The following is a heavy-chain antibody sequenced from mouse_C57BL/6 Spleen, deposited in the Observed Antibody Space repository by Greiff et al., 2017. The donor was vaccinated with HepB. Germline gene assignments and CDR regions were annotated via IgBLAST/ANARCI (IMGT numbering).Heavy chain of an antibody. CDR2: IWSGGST. J-gene: IGHJ2*01. Sequence: VNVVESGPGLVQPSQRLSITCTVSGFSLTSYGVHWVRQSPGKGLEWLGVIWSGGSTDYNAAFISRLSISKDNSKSQVFFKMNSLQADDTAIYYCARSYYDYDGGYYFDYWGQGTTLTVSS. D-gene: IGHD2-4*01. CDR3: ARSYYDYDGGYYFDY. CDR1: GFSLTSYG. V-gene: IGHV2-2*01.